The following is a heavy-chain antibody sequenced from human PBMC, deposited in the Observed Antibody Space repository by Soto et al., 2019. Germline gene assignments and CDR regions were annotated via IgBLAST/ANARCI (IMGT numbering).Heavy chain of an antibody. D-gene: IGHD1-7*01. V-gene: IGHV1-69*01. Sequence: QVQLVQSGAEVKKPGSSVKVSCKASGGTFSSLGISWVRQGPRQGLEWLGGFIPMFGTANYPQKFQGRVTLSANDSTSTAYMELSSLTSEDTAVYFCARDRSGPGNWNYDPFDIWGQGTLVTVSS. CDR1: GGTFSSLG. J-gene: IGHJ3*02. CDR2: FIPMFGTA. CDR3: ARDRSGPGNWNYDPFDI.